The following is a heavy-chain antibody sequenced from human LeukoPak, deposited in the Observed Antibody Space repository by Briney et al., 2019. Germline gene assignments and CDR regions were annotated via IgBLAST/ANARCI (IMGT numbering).Heavy chain of an antibody. J-gene: IGHJ4*02. V-gene: IGHV3-23*01. CDR3: AKDTSIGRYCTNGVCSPFDY. Sequence: PGGSLRLSCAGSGFTFSSYAMSWGRQAPGKGLGWVSAISETGATTYDADSVKGRFTISRDNSRSTLYLQKNSLRAEDTAPYFCAKDTSIGRYCTNGVCSPFDYWGQGTLVTVSS. CDR1: GFTFSSYA. D-gene: IGHD2-8*01. CDR2: ISETGATT.